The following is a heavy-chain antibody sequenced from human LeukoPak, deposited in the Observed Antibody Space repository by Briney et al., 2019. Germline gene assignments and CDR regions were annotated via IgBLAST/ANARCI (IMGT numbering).Heavy chain of an antibody. CDR1: GFTFSSYG. D-gene: IGHD6-13*01. CDR3: AREPTAGRYYYYYGMDV. CDR2: IWYDGSNK. J-gene: IGHJ6*02. Sequence: GGSLRLSCAASGFTFSSYGMHWVRQAPGKGLEWVAVIWYDGSNKYYADSVKVRFTISRDNSKNTLYLQMNSLRAKDTAVYYCAREPTAGRYYYYYGMDVWGQGTTVTVS. V-gene: IGHV3-33*01.